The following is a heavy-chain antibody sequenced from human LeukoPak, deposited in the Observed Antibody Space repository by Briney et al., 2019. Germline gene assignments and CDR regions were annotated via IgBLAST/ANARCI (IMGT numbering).Heavy chain of an antibody. Sequence: GGSLRLSCAASGFTFSSYSMNWVRQAPGKGLEWVSSISSSSSYIYYADSVKGRFTISRDNAKNSLYLQMNSLRAEDTAVYYCARDWAAAGRPSYYYYGMDVWGQGTTVTVSS. D-gene: IGHD6-13*01. V-gene: IGHV3-21*01. J-gene: IGHJ6*02. CDR1: GFTFSSYS. CDR2: ISSSSSYI. CDR3: ARDWAAAGRPSYYYYGMDV.